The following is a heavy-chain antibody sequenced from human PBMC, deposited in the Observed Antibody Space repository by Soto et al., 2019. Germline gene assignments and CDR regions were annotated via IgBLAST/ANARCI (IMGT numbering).Heavy chain of an antibody. J-gene: IGHJ6*02. V-gene: IGHV1-2*02. D-gene: IGHD5-12*01. Sequence: ASVKVSFKASGYTFTGYYMHWVRQAPGQGLEWMGWINPNSGDTKYAQKFQDRVTMTRDTSISSAYMELSSLRSDDTAVYYCAKSGQAFDVWGQGTTVTVSS. CDR2: INPNSGDT. CDR3: AKSGQAFDV. CDR1: GYTFTGYY.